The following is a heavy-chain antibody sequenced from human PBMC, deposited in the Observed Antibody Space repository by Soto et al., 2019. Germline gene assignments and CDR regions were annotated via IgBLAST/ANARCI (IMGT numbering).Heavy chain of an antibody. CDR1: GGSFSGYY. Sequence: LSLTCAVYGGSFSGYYWSWIRQPPGKGLEWIGEINHSGSTNYNPPLKSRVTISVDTSKNQFSLKLSSVTAADTAVYYCARPRRSLYGSGHNWFDPWGQGTLVTVSS. V-gene: IGHV4-34*01. J-gene: IGHJ5*02. CDR2: INHSGST. D-gene: IGHD3-10*01. CDR3: ARPRRSLYGSGHNWFDP.